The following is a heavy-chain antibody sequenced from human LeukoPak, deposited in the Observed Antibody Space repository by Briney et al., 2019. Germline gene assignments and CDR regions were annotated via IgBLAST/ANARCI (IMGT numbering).Heavy chain of an antibody. Sequence: ASVKVSCKASGGTFSSYAISWVRQAPGQGLEWMGRIIPILGIANYAQKFQGRVTITADKSTSTAYMELSSLRSEDTAVYYCATHDYDILTDYLFDYWGQGTLVTVSS. CDR2: IIPILGIA. D-gene: IGHD3-9*01. CDR1: GGTFSSYA. V-gene: IGHV1-69*04. J-gene: IGHJ4*02. CDR3: ATHDYDILTDYLFDY.